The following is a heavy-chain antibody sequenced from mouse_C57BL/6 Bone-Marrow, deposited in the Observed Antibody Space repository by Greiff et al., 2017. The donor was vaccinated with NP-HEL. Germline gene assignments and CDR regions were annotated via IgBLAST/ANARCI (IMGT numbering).Heavy chain of an antibody. Sequence: QVQLQQSGAELARPGASVKLSCKASGYTFTSYGISWVKQRTGQGLEWIGEIYPRSGNTYYNEKFKGKATLTADKSSSTAYMELRSLTSEDSAVYFGARGGDDYEENYAMDYWGQGTSVTVSS. J-gene: IGHJ4*01. CDR3: ARGGDDYEENYAMDY. CDR1: GYTFTSYG. D-gene: IGHD2-4*01. V-gene: IGHV1-81*01. CDR2: IYPRSGNT.